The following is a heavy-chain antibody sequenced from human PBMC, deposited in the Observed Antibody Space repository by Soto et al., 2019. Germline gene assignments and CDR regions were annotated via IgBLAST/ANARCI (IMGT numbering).Heavy chain of an antibody. Sequence: GGSLRLSCATSGFTFSSYWMHWVRQAPGKGLVWVSRINSDGSSTSYADSVKGRFSISRDNAKNSLYLQMNSLRAEDTAVYYCARERGKAAAVHFDYWGQGT. D-gene: IGHD6-13*01. J-gene: IGHJ4*02. CDR2: INSDGSST. V-gene: IGHV3-74*01. CDR3: ARERGKAAAVHFDY. CDR1: GFTFSSYW.